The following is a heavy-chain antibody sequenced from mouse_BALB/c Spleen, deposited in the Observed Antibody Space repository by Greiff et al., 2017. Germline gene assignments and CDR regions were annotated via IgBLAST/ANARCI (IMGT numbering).Heavy chain of an antibody. CDR3: ARVAMDY. V-gene: IGHV5-17*02. Sequence: EVQVVESGGGLVQPGGSRKLSCAASGFTFSSFGMHWVRQAPEKGLEWVAYISSGSSTIYYADTVKGRFTISRDNPKNTLFLQMTSLRSEDTAMYYCARVAMDYWGQGTSVTVSS. CDR2: ISSGSSTI. J-gene: IGHJ4*01. CDR1: GFTFSSFG.